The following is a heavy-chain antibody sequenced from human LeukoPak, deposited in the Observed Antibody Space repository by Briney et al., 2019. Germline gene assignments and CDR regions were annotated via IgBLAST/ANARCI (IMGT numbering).Heavy chain of an antibody. CDR2: INHRGST. CDR3: ARGFYYGSGSLNY. J-gene: IGHJ4*02. D-gene: IGHD3-10*01. Sequence: SETLSLTCAVYGGSFSGYYWTWIRQPPGKGLEWIGEINHRGSTNYNPALKSRVTISVDTSTNQFSLKLSSVTAADTAVYYCARGFYYGSGSLNYWGQGTLVTVSS. CDR1: GGSFSGYY. V-gene: IGHV4-34*01.